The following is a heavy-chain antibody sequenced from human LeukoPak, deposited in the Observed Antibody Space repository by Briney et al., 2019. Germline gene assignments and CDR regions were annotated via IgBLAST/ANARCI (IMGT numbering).Heavy chain of an antibody. CDR2: IYYSGST. CDR3: ARGPGNYDSSGYYVDYFDY. Sequence: SETLSLTCTVSGGSVSSGSYYWSWIRQPPGKGLEWIGYIYYSGSTNYNPSLKSRVTISVDTSKNQLSLKLSSVTAADTAVYYCARGPGNYDSSGYYVDYFDYWGQGTLVTVSS. J-gene: IGHJ4*02. D-gene: IGHD3-22*01. CDR1: GGSVSSGSYY. V-gene: IGHV4-61*01.